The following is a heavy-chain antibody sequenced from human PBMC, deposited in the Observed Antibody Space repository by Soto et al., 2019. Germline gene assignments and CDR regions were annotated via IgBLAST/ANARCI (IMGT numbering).Heavy chain of an antibody. CDR3: ARDRIVATISYYYYGMDV. Sequence: SETLSLTCTVSGGSISSGGYYWSWIRQHPXKGLEWIGYIYYSGSTYYNPSLKSRVTISVDTSKNQFSLKLSSVTAADTAVYYCARDRIVATISYYYYGMDVWGQGTTVTVSS. J-gene: IGHJ6*02. D-gene: IGHD5-12*01. CDR2: IYYSGST. V-gene: IGHV4-31*03. CDR1: GGSISSGGYY.